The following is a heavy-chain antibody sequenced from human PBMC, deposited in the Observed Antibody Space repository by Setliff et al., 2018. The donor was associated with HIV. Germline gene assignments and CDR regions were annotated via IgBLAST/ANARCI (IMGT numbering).Heavy chain of an antibody. V-gene: IGHV4-34*01. Sequence: SETLSLTCAVYGGSFSAYYWSWIRQSPGKGLEWIGAINHGGSTNYNPSLKSRVTISLDTSKNQFSLKLSSVTAADTAVYYCARGQLYCTNGVCYTYYYRIWGQGTLVTVSS. CDR1: GGSFSAYY. CDR2: INHGGST. D-gene: IGHD2-8*01. J-gene: IGHJ4*02. CDR3: ARGQLYCTNGVCYTYYYRI.